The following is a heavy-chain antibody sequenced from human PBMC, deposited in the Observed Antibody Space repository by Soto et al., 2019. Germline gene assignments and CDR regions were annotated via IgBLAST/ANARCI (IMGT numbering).Heavy chain of an antibody. CDR1: GDTFTSYG. V-gene: IGHV1-18*01. CDR3: ARDRTTYDILTGYHAPDAFDI. Sequence: ASVKASCKASGDTFTSYGFSWVRQAPDQGLEWMGWISAYNGNTNYAQKLQGRVTMTTDTSTSTAYMELRSLRSDDTAVYYCARDRTTYDILTGYHAPDAFDIWGQGTMVTVSS. CDR2: ISAYNGNT. J-gene: IGHJ3*02. D-gene: IGHD3-9*01.